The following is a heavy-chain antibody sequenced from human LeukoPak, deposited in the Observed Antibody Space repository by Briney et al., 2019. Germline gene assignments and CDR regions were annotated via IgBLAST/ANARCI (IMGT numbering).Heavy chain of an antibody. Sequence: SETLSLTCTVSGGSISSYYWSWIRQPAGKGLEWIGRIYTSGSTNYNPSLKSRVTMSVDTSKNQFSLKLSSVTAADTAVYYCASGASYDFWSGYFRVPNDAFDIWGQGTMVTVSS. D-gene: IGHD3-3*01. CDR1: GGSISSYY. V-gene: IGHV4-4*07. J-gene: IGHJ3*02. CDR3: ASGASYDFWSGYFRVPNDAFDI. CDR2: IYTSGST.